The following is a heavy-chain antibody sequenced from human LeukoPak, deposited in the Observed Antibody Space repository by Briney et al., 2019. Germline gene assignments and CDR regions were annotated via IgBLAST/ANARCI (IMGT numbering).Heavy chain of an antibody. J-gene: IGHJ6*03. D-gene: IGHD2-15*01. CDR2: IYTSGST. CDR3: AINGYCSGGSCYSYYYYYYMDV. V-gene: IGHV4-4*07. CDR1: GGSISSYY. Sequence: SETLSLTCTVSGGSISSYYWSWIRQPAGKGLEWIGRIYTSGSTNYNPSLKSRVTMSVDTSKNQFSLKLSSVTAADTAVYYCAINGYCSGGSCYSYYYYYYMDVWGKGTTVTISS.